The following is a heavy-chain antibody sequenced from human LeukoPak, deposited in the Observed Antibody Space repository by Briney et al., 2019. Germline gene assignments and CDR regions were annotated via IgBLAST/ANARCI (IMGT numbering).Heavy chain of an antibody. CDR1: GFTFRSYA. D-gene: IGHD1-7*01. Sequence: GGSLRLSCAASGFTFRSYAMHWVRQAPGKGLEWVAFIRYDGSNKYYADSVKGRFTISRDNSKNTLYLQMNSLRAEDTAVYYCAKTGTTRAYYYYYYYMDVWGKGTTVTVSS. V-gene: IGHV3-30*02. CDR2: IRYDGSNK. J-gene: IGHJ6*03. CDR3: AKTGTTRAYYYYYYYMDV.